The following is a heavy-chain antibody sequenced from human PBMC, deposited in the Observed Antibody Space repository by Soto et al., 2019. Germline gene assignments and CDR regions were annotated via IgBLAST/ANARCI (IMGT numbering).Heavy chain of an antibody. V-gene: IGHV3-53*04. CDR3: ARGSYYGSGSRSLYDYYYMDV. Sequence: EVQLVESGGGLVQPGGSLRLSCAASGFTVSSNYMSWVRQAPAKGLEWVSVIYSGGSTYYADSVKGRFTISRHNSNNTLYLQMNSLRAEDTAAYYCARGSYYGSGSRSLYDYYYMDVWGKGTTVTVSS. CDR2: IYSGGST. D-gene: IGHD3-10*01. J-gene: IGHJ6*03. CDR1: GFTVSSNY.